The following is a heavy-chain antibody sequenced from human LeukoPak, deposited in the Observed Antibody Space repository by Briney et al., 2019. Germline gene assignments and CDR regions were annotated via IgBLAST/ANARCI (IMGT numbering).Heavy chain of an antibody. CDR2: INPNSGGT. CDR3: ARDLSSYYGSGSYYPHFDY. J-gene: IGHJ4*02. V-gene: IGHV1-2*02. CDR1: GGTFTGYY. Sequence: ASVKVSCKASGGTFTGYYMHWVRQAPGQGLEWMGWINPNSGGTNYAQKFQGRVTMTRDTSISTAYMELSRLRSDDTAVYYCARDLSSYYGSGSYYPHFDYWGQGTLVTVSS. D-gene: IGHD3-10*01.